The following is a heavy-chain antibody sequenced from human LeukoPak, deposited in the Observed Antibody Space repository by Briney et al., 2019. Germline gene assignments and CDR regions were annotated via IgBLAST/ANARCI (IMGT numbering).Heavy chain of an antibody. Sequence: GGSLRLSCAASGFTFSSYGMHWVRQAPGKGLEWVAVISYDGSNKYYADSVKGRFTISRDNSKNTLYLQMNSLRAEDTAVYYCAKDRERYYYDSSGYYYYYFDYWGQGTLVTVSS. D-gene: IGHD3-22*01. CDR1: GFTFSSYG. CDR3: AKDRERYYYDSSGYYYYYFDY. J-gene: IGHJ4*02. V-gene: IGHV3-30*18. CDR2: ISYDGSNK.